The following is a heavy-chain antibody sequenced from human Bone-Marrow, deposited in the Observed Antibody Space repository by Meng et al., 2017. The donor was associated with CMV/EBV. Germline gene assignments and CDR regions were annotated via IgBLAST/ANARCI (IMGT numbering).Heavy chain of an antibody. Sequence: SLGLSCTNSGFTVSGDWMLWVRQAPGKGLEWVSLIKKDGTNTKYADSVKGRFTVSRDNAKNTMYLQMNRLRAEDTALYYCTYMSPGHWGQGTLVTVSS. CDR1: GFTVSGDW. CDR2: IKKDGTNT. V-gene: IGHV3-74*03. CDR3: TYMSPGH. J-gene: IGHJ4*02. D-gene: IGHD5-18*01.